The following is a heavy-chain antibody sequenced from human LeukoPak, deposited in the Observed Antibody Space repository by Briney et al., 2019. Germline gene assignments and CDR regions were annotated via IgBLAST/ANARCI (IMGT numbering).Heavy chain of an antibody. V-gene: IGHV3-21*01. CDR3: ARDLDYGDSYTNWFDP. Sequence: GGSLRLSCAASGFTFSSYSMNWVRQAPGKGLEWVSSISSSSSYIYYADSVKGRFTISRDNAKNSLYLQMNSLRAEDTAVYYCARDLDYGDSYTNWFDPWGQGTLVTVSS. J-gene: IGHJ5*02. D-gene: IGHD4-17*01. CDR1: GFTFSSYS. CDR2: ISSSSSYI.